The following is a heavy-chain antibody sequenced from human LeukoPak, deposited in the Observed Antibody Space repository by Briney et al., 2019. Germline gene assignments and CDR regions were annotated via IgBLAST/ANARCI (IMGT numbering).Heavy chain of an antibody. CDR3: ARQSHYGGNDY. CDR1: GFTFSSYA. Sequence: GGSLRLSCAAPGFTFSSYAMQWVRQAPGKGLEYVSAISNNGGGTFYANSVKGRFTISRDNSKNMLYLQMGSLRAEDMAVYYCARQSHYGGNDYWGRGTLVTVSS. V-gene: IGHV3-64*01. J-gene: IGHJ4*02. D-gene: IGHD4-17*01. CDR2: ISNNGGGT.